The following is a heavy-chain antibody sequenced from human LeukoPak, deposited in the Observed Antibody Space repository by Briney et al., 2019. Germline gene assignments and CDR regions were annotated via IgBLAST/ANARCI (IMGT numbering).Heavy chain of an antibody. D-gene: IGHD2-15*01. V-gene: IGHV3-9*01. CDR2: ISWNSGSI. J-gene: IGHJ4*02. Sequence: GRSLRLSCAAAGFTFDDYAMHWVRQAPGKGLEWGSGISWNSGSIGYADSVKGRFTISRDNAKNSLYLQMNSLRAEDTALYYCAKARGSRYCSGGSCYGYFDYWGQGTLVTVSS. CDR1: GFTFDDYA. CDR3: AKARGSRYCSGGSCYGYFDY.